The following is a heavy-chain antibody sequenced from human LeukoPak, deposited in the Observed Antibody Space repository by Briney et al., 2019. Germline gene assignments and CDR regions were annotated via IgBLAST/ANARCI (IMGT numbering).Heavy chain of an antibody. CDR2: IYTSGST. Sequence: PSETLSLTCTVSGGSISSGSYYWSWIRQPAGKGLEWIGRIYTSGSTNYNPSLKSRVTISVDTSKNQFSLKLSSVPAADTAVYYCASMSGYYVPYYYYMDVWGKGTTVTVSS. V-gene: IGHV4-61*02. CDR3: ASMSGYYVPYYYYMDV. D-gene: IGHD3-22*01. CDR1: GGSISSGSYY. J-gene: IGHJ6*03.